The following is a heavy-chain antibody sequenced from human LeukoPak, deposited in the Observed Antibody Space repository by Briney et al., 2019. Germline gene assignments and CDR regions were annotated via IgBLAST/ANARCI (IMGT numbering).Heavy chain of an antibody. Sequence: GASVKVSCKASGYTFTSYYMHWVRQAPGQGLEWMGGIIPIFGTANYAQKFQGRVTITADESTSTAYMELSSLRSEDTAVYYCASGMATVPFFDYWGQGTLVTVSS. CDR3: ASGMATVPFFDY. V-gene: IGHV1-69*13. J-gene: IGHJ4*02. D-gene: IGHD5-24*01. CDR1: GYTFTSYY. CDR2: IIPIFGTA.